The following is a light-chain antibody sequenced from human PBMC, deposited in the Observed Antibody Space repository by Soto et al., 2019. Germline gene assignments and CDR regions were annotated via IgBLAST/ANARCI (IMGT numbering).Light chain of an antibody. Sequence: DILPAQSPSSLSASVGARVAITSVASQGISNYLACYQRKPGKVPDLLISSASTLQSGAPSRFSGSGSGTDFTPTISSLQPEDVATYYCQKYNIAPSWTVGQGAKVDIK. CDR2: SAS. J-gene: IGKJ1*01. CDR1: QGISNY. CDR3: QKYNIAPSWT. V-gene: IGKV1-27*01.